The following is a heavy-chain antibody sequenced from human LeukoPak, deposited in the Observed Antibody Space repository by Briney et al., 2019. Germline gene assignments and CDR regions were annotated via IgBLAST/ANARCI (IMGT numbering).Heavy chain of an antibody. CDR3: ARTHDLALAGE. Sequence: SETLSLTCTVSGGSISTYYGNWIRPPPGEGLEWIGSIYCSRSTYYSPCRKSRVTISADAYNKHFSLKLSTVADADAAVYYCARTHDLALAGEWGQGTLVTVSS. V-gene: IGHV4-39*01. D-gene: IGHD6-19*01. CDR1: GGSISTYY. CDR2: IYCSRST. J-gene: IGHJ4*02.